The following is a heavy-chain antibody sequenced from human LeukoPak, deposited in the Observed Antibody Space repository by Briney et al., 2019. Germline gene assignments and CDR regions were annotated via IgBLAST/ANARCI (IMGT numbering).Heavy chain of an antibody. D-gene: IGHD1-26*01. CDR3: ARDLRGGSYY. Sequence: PGGSLRLSCAASGFTFSSYWMSWVRQAPGKGLEWVANINQDGSEKYYVDSVRGRFTISRDNAKNSLFLQMNSLRAEDTAVYYCARDLRGGSYYWGQGTLVTVSS. J-gene: IGHJ4*02. CDR1: GFTFSSYW. CDR2: INQDGSEK. V-gene: IGHV3-7*01.